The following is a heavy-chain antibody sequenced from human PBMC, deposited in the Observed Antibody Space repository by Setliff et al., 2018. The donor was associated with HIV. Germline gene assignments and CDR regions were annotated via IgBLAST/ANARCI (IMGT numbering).Heavy chain of an antibody. CDR3: ARVPVSNYYYYMDV. CDR2: ISPYNGKT. CDR1: GYTFTNFG. Sequence: ASVKVSCKTSGYTFTNFGVSWVRQAPGQGLEWMGWISPYNGKTQYAQKFQGRVTMTTDISTSTAYMELRSLRSADSAVYYCARVPVSNYYYYMDVWGKGTTVTVSS. J-gene: IGHJ6*03. V-gene: IGHV1-18*01.